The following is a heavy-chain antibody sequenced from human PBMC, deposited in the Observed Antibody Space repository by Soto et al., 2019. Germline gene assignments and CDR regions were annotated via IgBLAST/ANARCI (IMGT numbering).Heavy chain of an antibody. CDR3: ASAAVSGRSGLDF. V-gene: IGHV1-2*02. D-gene: IGHD6-19*01. CDR1: GYTFSGFY. CDR2: INPNSGGT. Sequence: GASVKVSCKASGYTFSGFYMHWVRQAPGQGLEWMGWINPNSGGTKSAEKFKGRVTMTRDTSISTAYMELSRLTSDDTAVYYCASAAVSGRSGLDFWGQGTQVTVSS. J-gene: IGHJ4*02.